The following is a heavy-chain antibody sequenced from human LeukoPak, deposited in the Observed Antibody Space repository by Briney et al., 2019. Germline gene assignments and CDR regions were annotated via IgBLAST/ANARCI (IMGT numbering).Heavy chain of an antibody. CDR2: ISGSGGST. J-gene: IGHJ6*03. V-gene: IGHV3-23*01. CDR3: AKDDGDYYYYYYMDV. Sequence: GGSLRLSCAASGFTFSSYAMSWVRQAPGKGLEWVSAISGSGGSTYYADSVKGRFTVSRDNAKRTLFLQMNSLRVEDTAVYYCAKDDGDYYYYYYMDVWGKGTTVTVSS. D-gene: IGHD4-17*01. CDR1: GFTFSSYA.